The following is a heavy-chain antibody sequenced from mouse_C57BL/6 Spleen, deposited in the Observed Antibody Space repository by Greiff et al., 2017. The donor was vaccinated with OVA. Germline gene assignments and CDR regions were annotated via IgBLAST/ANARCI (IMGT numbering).Heavy chain of an antibody. J-gene: IGHJ3*01. CDR3: ASLYYGKEGLAY. CDR2: ILPGSGST. V-gene: IGHV1-9*01. D-gene: IGHD2-1*01. Sequence: QVQLQQSGAELMKPGASVKLSCKATGYTFTGYWIEWVKQRPGHGLEWIGDILPGSGSTNYNEKFKGKATFTADTSSNTAYMQRSSLTTEDSAIYDCASLYYGKEGLAYWGQGTLVTVSS. CDR1: GYTFTGYW.